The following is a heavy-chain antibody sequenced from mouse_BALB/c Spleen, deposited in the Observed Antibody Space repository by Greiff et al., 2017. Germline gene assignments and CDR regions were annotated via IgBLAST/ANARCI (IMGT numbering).Heavy chain of an antibody. J-gene: IGHJ4*01. V-gene: IGHV5-9-4*01. CDR1: GFTFSSYA. CDR3: ARNYYGSSMDY. CDR2: ISSGGSYT. Sequence: EVMLVESGGGLVKPGGSLKLSCAASGFTFSSYAMSWVRQSPEKRLEWVAEISSGGSYTYYPDTVTGRFTISRDNAKNTLYLEMSSLRSEDTAMYYCARNYYGSSMDYWGQGTSVTVSS. D-gene: IGHD1-1*01.